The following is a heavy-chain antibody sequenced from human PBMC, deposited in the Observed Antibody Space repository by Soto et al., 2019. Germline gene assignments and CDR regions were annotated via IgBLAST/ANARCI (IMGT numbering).Heavy chain of an antibody. CDR2: INQDGTKK. V-gene: IGHV3-7*05. Sequence: GGSLRLSCAASGFTFSSYWMHWVRQAPGKGLEWVANINQDGTKKYYVDSVKGRFTISRDNAKNSLDLQMNSLRADDTAVYYCTRQFGYYWGEGTLVTLSS. D-gene: IGHD3-10*01. CDR3: TRQFGYY. J-gene: IGHJ4*02. CDR1: GFTFSSYW.